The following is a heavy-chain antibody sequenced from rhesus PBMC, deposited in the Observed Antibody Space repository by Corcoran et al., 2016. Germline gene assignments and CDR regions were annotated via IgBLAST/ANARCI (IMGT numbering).Heavy chain of an antibody. D-gene: IGHD6-19*01. CDR1: GGSIRGYY. CDR2: IGGSSGGT. J-gene: IGHJ4*01. V-gene: IGHV4-165*02. Sequence: QVQLQESGPGLVKPSETLSLTCAVSGGSIRGYYWNWIRQPPGKGLEGIGYIGGSSGGTYYNPSLKGRVTISTDTSKNQFARKLSSGTAADTAGYYCARNTRYSSTDYWGQGVLVTVSS. CDR3: ARNTRYSSTDY.